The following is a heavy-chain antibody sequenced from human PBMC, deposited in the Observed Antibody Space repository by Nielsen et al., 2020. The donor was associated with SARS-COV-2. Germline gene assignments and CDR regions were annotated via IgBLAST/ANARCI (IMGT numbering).Heavy chain of an antibody. V-gene: IGHV4-31*03. J-gene: IGHJ6*02. CDR1: GASISSGGYF. D-gene: IGHD5-12*01. Sequence: SETLSLTCTVSGASISSGGYFWSWIRQHPGKGLEWIGYIYFTGRTSYNPSLKSRVAMSVDTSKNQFSLDLKSVTAVDTAVYYCAREASGYDHYKYGMDVWGQGTTVTVSS. CDR3: AREASGYDHYKYGMDV. CDR2: IYFTGRT.